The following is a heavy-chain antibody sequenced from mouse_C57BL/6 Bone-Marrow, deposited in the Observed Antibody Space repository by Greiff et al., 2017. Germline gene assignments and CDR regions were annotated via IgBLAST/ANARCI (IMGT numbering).Heavy chain of an antibody. CDR2: IDPSDSYT. Sequence: QVQLQQPGAELVMPGASVKLSCKASGYTFTSYWMHWVKQRPGQGLEWIGEIDPSDSYTNYNQKFKGKSTLTVDKSSSTAYMQLSSLTSEDSAVYYCARSGDYYGSRLYYYAMDYWGQGTSVTVSS. CDR3: ARSGDYYGSRLYYYAMDY. CDR1: GYTFTSYW. J-gene: IGHJ4*01. V-gene: IGHV1-69*01. D-gene: IGHD1-1*01.